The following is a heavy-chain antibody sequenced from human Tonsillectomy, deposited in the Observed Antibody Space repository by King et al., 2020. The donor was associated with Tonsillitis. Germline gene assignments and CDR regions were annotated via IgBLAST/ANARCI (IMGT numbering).Heavy chain of an antibody. D-gene: IGHD1-26*01. J-gene: IGHJ4*02. V-gene: IGHV1-2*02. CDR1: GYTFPGYF. Sequence: QLVQSGAEVKKPGASVKVSCKASGYTFPGYFMHWVRRAPRQGLEWMGWINPNSGGTNYAQKFQGRVTMTRDTSIRTAYMELSSLRSDDTAVYYCARGQWELYPYFDYWGQGTLVTVSS. CDR3: ARGQWELYPYFDY. CDR2: INPNSGGT.